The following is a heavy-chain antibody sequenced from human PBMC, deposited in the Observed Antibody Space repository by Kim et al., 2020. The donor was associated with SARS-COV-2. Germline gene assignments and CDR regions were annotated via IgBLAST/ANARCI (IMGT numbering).Heavy chain of an antibody. Sequence: GGSLRLSCATSGFTFSAYDMNWVCQAPGKGLEWLSFITKSSTTIYYADSVEGRFTISRDNAKNSLFLQMNSLRDEDTALYYCVRDRMGGGFDMWGRGTV. CDR3: VRDRMGGGFDM. D-gene: IGHD3-16*01. CDR1: GFTFSAYD. J-gene: IGHJ3*02. CDR2: ITKSSTTI. V-gene: IGHV3-48*02.